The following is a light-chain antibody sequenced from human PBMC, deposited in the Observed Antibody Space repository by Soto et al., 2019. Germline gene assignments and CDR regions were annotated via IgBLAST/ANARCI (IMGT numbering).Light chain of an antibody. CDR3: QHYNSYSEA. CDR2: NSS. Sequence: DRVTIFCWASQSVTTWLVWYQQKPGKAPKVLIYNSSTLEGGVPSRFSGSGSGTEFTLTISSLQPDDFATYYCQHYNSYSEAFGQGTKVDIK. V-gene: IGKV1-5*03. CDR1: QSVTTW. J-gene: IGKJ1*01.